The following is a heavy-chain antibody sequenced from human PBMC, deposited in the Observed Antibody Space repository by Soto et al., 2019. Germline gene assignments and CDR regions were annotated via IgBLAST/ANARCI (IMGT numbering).Heavy chain of an antibody. D-gene: IGHD1-26*01. CDR3: ARDMSGGTYNYYYGMDV. Sequence: ASVKVSCKASGYTFTSYAMHWVRQAPGQRLEWMGWINAGNGNTKYSQKFQGRFTISRDNSKNTLYLQMNSLRADDTAVYYCARDMSGGTYNYYYGMDVWGQGTTVTV. J-gene: IGHJ6*02. CDR1: GYTFTSYA. V-gene: IGHV1-3*01. CDR2: INAGNGNT.